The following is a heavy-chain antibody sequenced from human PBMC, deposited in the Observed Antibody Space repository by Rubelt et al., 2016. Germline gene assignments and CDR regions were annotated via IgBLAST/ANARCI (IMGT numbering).Heavy chain of an antibody. CDR1: GFTFSGYW. Sequence: AGRSLRLSCAASGFTFSGYWMTWVRQAPGKGLEWVANIKQDGSDKYYVDSVKGRFTISRDNAKKSLYLQMNSLRVEDTAVYYCASDRVGWGQGTLVTVSS. D-gene: IGHD2-2*01. V-gene: IGHV3-7*01. J-gene: IGHJ4*02. CDR3: ASDRVG. CDR2: IKQDGSDK.